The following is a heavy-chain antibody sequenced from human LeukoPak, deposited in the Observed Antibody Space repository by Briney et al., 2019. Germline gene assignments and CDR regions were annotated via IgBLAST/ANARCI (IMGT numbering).Heavy chain of an antibody. V-gene: IGHV3-23*01. CDR2: ISNNGGYT. CDR3: AKQLGYCSDGSCYFPY. Sequence: GGSLRLSCAASGFTFSSSAMSWVRQAPGKGLEWVSVISNNGGYTYYADSVQGRFTVSRDNSKSTLCLQMNSLRAEDTAVYYCAKQLGYCSDGSCYFPYWGQGTLVTVSS. J-gene: IGHJ4*02. CDR1: GFTFSSSA. D-gene: IGHD2-15*01.